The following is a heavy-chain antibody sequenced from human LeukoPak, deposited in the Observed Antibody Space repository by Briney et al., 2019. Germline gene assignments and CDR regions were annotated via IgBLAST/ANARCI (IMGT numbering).Heavy chain of an antibody. CDR1: GGSISSGAYF. CDR3: ARESPHDAYYYYGMDV. V-gene: IGHV4-31*03. J-gene: IGHJ6*02. D-gene: IGHD1-1*01. CDR2: IHYSGIT. Sequence: PSQTLSLTCTVSGGSISSGAYFWSWIRQHPGQGLEWIGYIHYSGITNYNPSLKSRVTVSVDTSKNQFSLKLSSVTAADTAVYYCARESPHDAYYYYGMDVWGQGTTVTVSS.